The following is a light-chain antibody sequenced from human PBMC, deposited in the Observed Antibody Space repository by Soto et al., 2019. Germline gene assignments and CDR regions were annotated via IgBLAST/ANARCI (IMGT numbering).Light chain of an antibody. CDR1: QSINNL. V-gene: IGKV1-5*03. CDR2: EAF. CDR3: QQYNSYPWT. Sequence: DIQMTQSPSTVSASVGDRVTITCRASQSINNLLAWYQQKPGKAPKLLIYEAFSLESGVPSRFSGSGSGTEFSLTITSLQPDDFASYYCQQYNSYPWTFGQGTKVEIK. J-gene: IGKJ1*01.